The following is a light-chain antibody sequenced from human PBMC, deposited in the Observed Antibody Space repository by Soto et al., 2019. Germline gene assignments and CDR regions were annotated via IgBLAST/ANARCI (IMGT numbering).Light chain of an antibody. J-gene: IGKJ2*01. CDR3: QQYNNVPPDT. V-gene: IGKV3-15*01. CDR2: GAS. Sequence: EIILTQSPASLSVSPGERATLSCRASQSVNNNLAWYQQKPGQAPRLLIYGASTRATGIPGRFRGSGSGTEFTLIIASLQSEDFAVYFCQQYNNVPPDTFGQGTKLEIK. CDR1: QSVNNN.